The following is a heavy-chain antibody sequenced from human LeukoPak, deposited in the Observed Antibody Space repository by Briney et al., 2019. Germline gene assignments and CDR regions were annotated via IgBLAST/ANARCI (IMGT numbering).Heavy chain of an antibody. J-gene: IGHJ3*01. V-gene: IGHV3-23*01. CDR1: GFTFSSYA. CDR3: VRDWTYAFDL. Sequence: GGSLRLSCAASGFTFSSYAMSWVRQTPGKGLEWVSVISGSGDSTYYADSVKGRLTISRDNSKNTLYLQMNSLRAEDTAVYYCVRDWTYAFDLWGQGTMVTVSS. D-gene: IGHD3/OR15-3a*01. CDR2: ISGSGDST.